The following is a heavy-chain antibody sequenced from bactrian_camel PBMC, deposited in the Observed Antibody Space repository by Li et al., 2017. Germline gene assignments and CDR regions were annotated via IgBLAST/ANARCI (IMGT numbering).Heavy chain of an antibody. CDR2: IGRDGGV. CDR3: TAP. D-gene: IGHD6*01. V-gene: IGHV3S60*01. Sequence: HVQLVESGGGSVEAGESLRLSCTASGFTFDESDMGWYRQAPGAECELVSSIGRDGGVYYLESVKGRFTISLDTTKNAMYLQMNSLKPEDAAVYYRTAPGARGPRSPSP. J-gene: IGHJ4*01. CDR1: GFTFDESD.